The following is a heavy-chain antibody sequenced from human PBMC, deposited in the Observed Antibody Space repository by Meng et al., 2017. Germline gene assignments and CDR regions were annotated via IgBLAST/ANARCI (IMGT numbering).Heavy chain of an antibody. Sequence: GESLKISCAAPGFTFSSYSMNWVRQAPGKGLEWVSSISSSSSYIYYADSVKGRFTISRDNAKNSLYLQMNSLRAEDTAVYYCARAPQIRYFDFGAENWFAPWGQGTLVT. D-gene: IGHD3-9*01. CDR2: ISSSSSYI. V-gene: IGHV3-21*01. CDR3: ARAPQIRYFDFGAENWFAP. J-gene: IGHJ5*02. CDR1: GFTFSSYS.